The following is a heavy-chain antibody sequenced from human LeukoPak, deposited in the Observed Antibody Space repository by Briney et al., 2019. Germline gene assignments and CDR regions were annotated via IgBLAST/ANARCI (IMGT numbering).Heavy chain of an antibody. CDR2: IWYDGSSQ. CDR1: GFIFSSYP. Sequence: GRSLRLSCAASGFIFSSYPIHWVRQAPGKGLEWVAVIWYDGSSQYYGESVKGRFTISRDNFKNTLYLQMNSLRADVTAVYYCAKDLGLRGSPGPFEIWGQGTMVTVSS. J-gene: IGHJ3*02. D-gene: IGHD1-26*01. CDR3: AKDLGLRGSPGPFEI. V-gene: IGHV3-33*06.